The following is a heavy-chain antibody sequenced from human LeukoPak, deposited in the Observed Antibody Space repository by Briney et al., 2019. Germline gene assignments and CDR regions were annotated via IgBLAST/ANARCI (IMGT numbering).Heavy chain of an antibody. Sequence: GGSLRLSCAASGFTFSSYWMSWVRQAPGKGLEWVANIKQDGSEKYYVDSVKGRFTISRDNAKNSLYLQMNSLRAEDTAVYYCTSGGSSKQWLVSDWGQGTLVTVSS. D-gene: IGHD6-19*01. V-gene: IGHV3-7*01. CDR2: IKQDGSEK. J-gene: IGHJ4*02. CDR1: GFTFSSYW. CDR3: TSGGSSKQWLVSD.